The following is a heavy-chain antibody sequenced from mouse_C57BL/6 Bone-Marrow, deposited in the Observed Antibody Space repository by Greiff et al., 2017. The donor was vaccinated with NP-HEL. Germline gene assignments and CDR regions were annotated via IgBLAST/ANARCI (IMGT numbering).Heavy chain of an antibody. CDR2: ISSGSSTI. D-gene: IGHD4-1*01. V-gene: IGHV5-17*01. CDR3: ARGGFTTGYAMDY. CDR1: GFTFSDYG. J-gene: IGHJ4*01. Sequence: EVKLVESGGGLVKPGGSLKLSCAASGFTFSDYGMHWVRQAPEKGLEWVAYISSGSSTIYYAATVKGRFTISRDNAKNTLFLQMTSLRSEDTAMYYCARGGFTTGYAMDYWGQGTSVTVSS.